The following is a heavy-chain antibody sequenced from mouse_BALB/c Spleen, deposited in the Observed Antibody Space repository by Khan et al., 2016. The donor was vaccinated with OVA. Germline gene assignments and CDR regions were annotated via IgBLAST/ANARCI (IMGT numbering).Heavy chain of an antibody. CDR2: ILPGSNST. Sequence: QVQLQQSGAELMKPGASVKISCKPTGYTFSSYWIEWVKQRPGHGLEWIGEILPGSNSTNYNERFQGKATITADTSSNTAYMQLSSLTSEDSAIYYCARGKYYGSTCGFGYWGQGTLVTVSA. CDR1: GYTFSSYW. D-gene: IGHD1-1*01. J-gene: IGHJ3*01. V-gene: IGHV1-9*01. CDR3: ARGKYYGSTCGFGY.